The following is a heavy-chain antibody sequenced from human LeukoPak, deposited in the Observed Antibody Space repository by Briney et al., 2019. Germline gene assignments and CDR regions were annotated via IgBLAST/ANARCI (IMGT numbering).Heavy chain of an antibody. D-gene: IGHD2-15*01. CDR1: GFTFRRYA. J-gene: IGHJ6*02. CDR3: ARDRGSGGFFGMDV. Sequence: GGSLRLSCAASGFTFRRYAMHWVRQAPGKGLEWVAVISYDGSNRYYADSVKGRFTISRDNSKNTLYLQMNSLRVEDTAVFYCARDRGSGGFFGMDVWGQGTSVTVSS. CDR2: ISYDGSNR. V-gene: IGHV3-30*01.